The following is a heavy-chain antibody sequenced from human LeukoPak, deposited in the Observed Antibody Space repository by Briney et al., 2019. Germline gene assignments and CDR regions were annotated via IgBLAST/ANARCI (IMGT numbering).Heavy chain of an antibody. Sequence: PSEALSLTCAVYGGSFSGYYWSWIRQPPGKGLEWIGEINHSGSTNYNPSLKSRVTISVDTSKNQFSLKLSSVTAADTAVYYCARGKRSDRYRVVRATTYYYYGMDVWGKGTTVTVSS. V-gene: IGHV4-34*01. J-gene: IGHJ6*04. CDR1: GGSFSGYY. CDR3: ARGKRSDRYRVVRATTYYYYGMDV. D-gene: IGHD2-2*01. CDR2: INHSGST.